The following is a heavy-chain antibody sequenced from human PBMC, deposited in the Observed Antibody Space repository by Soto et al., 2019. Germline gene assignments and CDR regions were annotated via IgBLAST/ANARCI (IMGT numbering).Heavy chain of an antibody. V-gene: IGHV4-39*01. Sequence: PSETLSLTCTVSGGSISSSSYYWGWIRQPPGKGLEWIGSIYYSGSTYYNPSLKSRVTISVDTSKNQFSLKLSSVTAADTAVYYCARHGQWLARGWFEPWGQGTLVTVSS. J-gene: IGHJ5*02. CDR2: IYYSGST. D-gene: IGHD6-19*01. CDR3: ARHGQWLARGWFEP. CDR1: GGSISSSSYY.